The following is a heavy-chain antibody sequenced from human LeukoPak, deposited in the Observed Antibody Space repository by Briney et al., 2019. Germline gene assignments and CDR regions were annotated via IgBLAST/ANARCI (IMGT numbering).Heavy chain of an antibody. V-gene: IGHV3-13*01. CDR1: GFTFSSYD. D-gene: IGHD6-19*01. Sequence: GGSLRLSCAASGFTFSSYDMHWVRQAAGKGLEWVSAIGTAGDTYYPGSVKGRFTISRENAKNSLYLQMNSLRAGDTAVYYCARSVAGEYYFDYWGQGTLVTVSS. CDR2: IGTAGDT. CDR3: ARSVAGEYYFDY. J-gene: IGHJ4*02.